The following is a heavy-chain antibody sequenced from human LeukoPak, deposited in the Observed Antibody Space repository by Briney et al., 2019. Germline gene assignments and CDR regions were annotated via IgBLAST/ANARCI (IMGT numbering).Heavy chain of an antibody. CDR3: AKWHDWTFDY. Sequence: GGSLRLSCAASGFSFSNYVMSWVRQAPGKGLEWVSAISGRGGSTYYADSVKGRFTIFSDNSKNTLYLQMNSLRAEDTAVYYCAKWHDWTFDYWGQGTLVTVSS. CDR2: ISGRGGST. V-gene: IGHV3-23*01. D-gene: IGHD3-3*01. CDR1: GFSFSNYV. J-gene: IGHJ4*02.